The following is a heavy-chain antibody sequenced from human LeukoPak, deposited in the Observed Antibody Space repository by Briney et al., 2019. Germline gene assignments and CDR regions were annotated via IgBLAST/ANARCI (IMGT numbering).Heavy chain of an antibody. D-gene: IGHD2-15*01. CDR2: ISGSGGST. Sequence: PGGSLRLSCAASGFTFSSYAMSWVRQAPGKGLEWVSAISGSGGSTYYADSVKGRFTISRDNSKNTLYLQMNSLRAEDTAVYYCAKIGPLGYCSGGSCYSDYWGQGTLVTVSS. V-gene: IGHV3-23*01. CDR3: AKIGPLGYCSGGSCYSDY. J-gene: IGHJ4*02. CDR1: GFTFSSYA.